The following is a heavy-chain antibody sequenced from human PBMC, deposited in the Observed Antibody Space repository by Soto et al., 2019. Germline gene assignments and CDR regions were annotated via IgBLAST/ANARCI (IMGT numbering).Heavy chain of an antibody. CDR1: GDSISRGDYF. D-gene: IGHD3-22*01. V-gene: IGHV4-30-4*01. Sequence: SETLSLTCTVSGDSISRGDYFWSWIRQPPWEGLEWIGYIHNSGNTFYNPSLKSRLTMSVDTSKNQFSLKLSSVTAADTAVYYCARDRQYFDRSGHYFWNWFNPWGRGXLVTVYS. CDR2: IHNSGNT. J-gene: IGHJ5*02. CDR3: ARDRQYFDRSGHYFWNWFNP.